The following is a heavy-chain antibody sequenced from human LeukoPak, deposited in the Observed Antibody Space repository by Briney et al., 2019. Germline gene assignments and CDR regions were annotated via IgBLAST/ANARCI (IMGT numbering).Heavy chain of an antibody. D-gene: IGHD6-19*01. V-gene: IGHV1-2*04. Sequence: ASVKVSCTASGYTFTGYYMHWVRQAPGQGLEWMGWINPNSGGTNYAQKFQGWVTMTRNTSISTAYMELSRLRSDDTAVYYCAREYSSGSYDYWGQGTLVTVSS. CDR2: INPNSGGT. J-gene: IGHJ4*02. CDR1: GYTFTGYY. CDR3: AREYSSGSYDY.